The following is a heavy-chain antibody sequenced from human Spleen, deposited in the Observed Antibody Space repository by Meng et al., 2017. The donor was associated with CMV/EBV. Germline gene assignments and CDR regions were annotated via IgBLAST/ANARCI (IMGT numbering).Heavy chain of an antibody. CDR2: ISGSGGST. CDR1: GFTFSSYA. J-gene: IGHJ5*02. V-gene: IGHV3-23*01. D-gene: IGHD1-26*01. CDR3: ARSSGSLRGWFDP. Sequence: EVHLLGAGGRLVQPGGSLRLSCAASGFTFSSYAMSWVRQAPGKGLEWVSAISGSGGSTYYADSVKGRFTISRDNAKNSLYLQMNSLRAEDTAVYYCARSSGSLRGWFDPWGQGTLVTVSS.